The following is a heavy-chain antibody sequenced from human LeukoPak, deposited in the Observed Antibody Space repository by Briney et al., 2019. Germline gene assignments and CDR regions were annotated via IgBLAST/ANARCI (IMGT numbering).Heavy chain of an antibody. D-gene: IGHD3-22*01. V-gene: IGHV3-21*01. CDR2: ISSSSSYI. CDR1: GFTFSSYS. Sequence: GGSLRLSCAASGFTFSSYSMNWVRQAPGKGLEWVSCISSSSSYIYYADSVKGRFTISRDNAKNSLYLQMNSLRAEDTAVYYCARDSYYYDSSGYGDAFDIWGQGTMVTVSS. J-gene: IGHJ3*02. CDR3: ARDSYYYDSSGYGDAFDI.